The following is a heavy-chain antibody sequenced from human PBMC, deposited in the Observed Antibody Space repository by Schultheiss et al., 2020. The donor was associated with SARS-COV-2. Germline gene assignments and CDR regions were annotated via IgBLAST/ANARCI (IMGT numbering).Heavy chain of an antibody. V-gene: IGHV3-21*01. CDR3: AWGGDYLDGMDV. CDR2: ISSSSSYI. D-gene: IGHD4-17*01. Sequence: GGSLRLSCAASGFTFSSYSMNWVRQAPGKGLEWVSSISSSSSYIYYADSVKGRFTISRDNAKNSLYLQMNSLRAEDTAVYYCAWGGDYLDGMDVWGQGTTVTVSS. J-gene: IGHJ6*02. CDR1: GFTFSSYS.